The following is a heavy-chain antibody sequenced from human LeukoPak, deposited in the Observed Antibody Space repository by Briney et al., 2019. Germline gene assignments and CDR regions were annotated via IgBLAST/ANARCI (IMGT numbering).Heavy chain of an antibody. CDR2: ISSSSSYI. CDR1: GFTFSSYS. D-gene: IGHD2-2*01. J-gene: IGHJ5*02. Sequence: GGSLRLSCAASGFTFSSYSMDWVRQAPGKGLEWVSSISSSSSYIYYADSVKGRFTISRDNAKNSLYLQMNSLRAEDTAVYYCARVKAVVAPALAFDPWGQGTLVTVSS. V-gene: IGHV3-21*01. CDR3: ARVKAVVAPALAFDP.